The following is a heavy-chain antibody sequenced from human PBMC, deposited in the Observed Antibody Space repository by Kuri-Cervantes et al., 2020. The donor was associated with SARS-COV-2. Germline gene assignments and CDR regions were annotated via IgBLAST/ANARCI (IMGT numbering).Heavy chain of an antibody. Sequence: SQTLSLTCAISGDSVSSNSATWNWIRQSPSRGLEWLGRTFRRSKWYNDYTVSVQSRISINADTSKNQFSLQLNSVTPEDTAVYYCTRGQAVPAARDYWGQGTLVTVSS. CDR3: TRGQAVPAARDY. CDR1: GDSVSSNSAT. CDR2: TFRRSKWYN. J-gene: IGHJ4*02. D-gene: IGHD2-2*01. V-gene: IGHV6-1*01.